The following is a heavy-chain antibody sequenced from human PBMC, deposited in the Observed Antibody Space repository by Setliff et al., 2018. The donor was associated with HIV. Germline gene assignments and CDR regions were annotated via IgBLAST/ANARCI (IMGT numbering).Heavy chain of an antibody. Sequence: SETLSLTCTVSGYSISSGYYWGWIRQPPGKGLEWIGSIYYSGSTYYNPSLKSRVTMSVDTSKNQFSLKLSSVTAADTAVHYCARLYYYNSSGSSPPYAFDIWGQGTMVTVSS. CDR2: IYYSGST. CDR3: ARLYYYNSSGSSPPYAFDI. J-gene: IGHJ3*02. CDR1: GYSISSGYY. V-gene: IGHV4-38-2*02. D-gene: IGHD3-22*01.